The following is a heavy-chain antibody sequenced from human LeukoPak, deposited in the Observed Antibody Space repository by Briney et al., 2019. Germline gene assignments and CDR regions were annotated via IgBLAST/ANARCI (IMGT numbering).Heavy chain of an antibody. J-gene: IGHJ5*02. V-gene: IGHV4-59*02. Sequence: PPETLSLTCIVYGASVSISYWNWIRHSPGKGLEWIANVHYNGSTKYNPSLRGRGTMSLDTSKNQFYLKLESVTAADTARYYCARGFYDPFDRWGQGTLVTVSS. CDR2: VHYNGST. CDR3: ARGFYDPFDR. D-gene: IGHD2/OR15-2a*01. CDR1: GASVSISY.